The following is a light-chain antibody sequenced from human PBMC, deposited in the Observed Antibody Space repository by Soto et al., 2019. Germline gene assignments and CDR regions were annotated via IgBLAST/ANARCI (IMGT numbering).Light chain of an antibody. CDR3: QQYGTSRT. J-gene: IGKJ2*01. CDR2: DAS. V-gene: IGKV3-20*01. CDR1: QDVSSSY. Sequence: EIVLTQSPGTLSLSPGERATLSCRASQDVSSSYLGWYQQKPGQAPRLLIYDASSRATGIPDRFSGSGSGTDFTLTISRLEPEDFAVYYCQQYGTSRTFGQGAKLEIK.